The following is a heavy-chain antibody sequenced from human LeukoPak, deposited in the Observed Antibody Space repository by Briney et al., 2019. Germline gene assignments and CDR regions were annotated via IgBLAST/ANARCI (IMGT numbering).Heavy chain of an antibody. CDR1: GGSISSSSYY. J-gene: IGHJ4*02. CDR3: ARLLLRDYYFDY. Sequence: SETLSLTCTVSGGSISSSSYYWGWLRQPPGKGLEWIGSIYYSGSTYYNPSLKSRVTISVDTSKNQFSLKLSSVTAADTAVYYCARLLLRDYYFDYWGQGTLVTVSS. V-gene: IGHV4-39*01. CDR2: IYYSGST. D-gene: IGHD1-26*01.